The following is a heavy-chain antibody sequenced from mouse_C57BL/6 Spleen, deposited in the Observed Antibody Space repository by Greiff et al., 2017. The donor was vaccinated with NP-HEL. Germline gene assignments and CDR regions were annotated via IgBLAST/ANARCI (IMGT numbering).Heavy chain of an antibody. CDR1: GYTFTSYW. CDR2: IDPSDSET. D-gene: IGHD4-1*01. V-gene: IGHV1-52*01. CDR3: ARRVGNWDGNWYFDV. J-gene: IGHJ1*03. Sequence: QVQLQQPGAELVRPGSSVKLSCKASGYTFTSYWMHWVKQRPIQGLEWIGNIDPSDSETHYNQKFKDKATLTVDKSSSTAYMQLSSLTSEDSAVYYWARRVGNWDGNWYFDVWGTGTTVTVSS.